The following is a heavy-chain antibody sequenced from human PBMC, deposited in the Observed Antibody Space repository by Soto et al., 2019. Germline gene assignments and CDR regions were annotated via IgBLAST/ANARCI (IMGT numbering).Heavy chain of an antibody. CDR1: GGSISSYY. V-gene: IGHV4-59*08. CDR2: IYYSGST. D-gene: IGHD2-2*02. J-gene: IGHJ5*02. CDR3: ARHPTDIVVVPAAITWFDP. Sequence: SETLSLTCTVSGGSISSYYWSWIRQPPGKGLEWIGYIYYSGSTNYNPSLKSRVTISVDTSKNQFSLKLSSVTAADTAVYYCARHPTDIVVVPAAITWFDPWGQGTLVTVSS.